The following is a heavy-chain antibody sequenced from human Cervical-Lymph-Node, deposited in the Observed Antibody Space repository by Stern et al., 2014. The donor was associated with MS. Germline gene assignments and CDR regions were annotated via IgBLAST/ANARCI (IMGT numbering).Heavy chain of an antibody. V-gene: IGHV2-26*01. Sequence: QVTLKESGPVLVKPTETLTLTCTVSGFSLSNIRMGVSWIRQPPGKALEWLAHIFSNAEKSYSTSLGSRLTISKDTSKSQVFLSMTDMDPLDTATYYCARTSTTLYYYYAMDVWGQGATVTVSS. CDR3: ARTSTTLYYYYAMDV. D-gene: IGHD1-14*01. J-gene: IGHJ6*02. CDR1: GFSLSNIRMG. CDR2: IFSNAEK.